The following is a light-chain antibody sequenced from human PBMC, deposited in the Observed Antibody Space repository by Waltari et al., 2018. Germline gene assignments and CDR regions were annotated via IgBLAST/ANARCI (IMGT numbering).Light chain of an antibody. CDR3: QQYNNWPSIT. V-gene: IGKV3-15*01. J-gene: IGKJ5*01. Sequence: EIVMTQSPATLAVSPGERATLSCRASQSVSSNLAWYQQNPGQAPRLLLYGASTRANGIPARFSGSGSGTEFTLTISSLQSEDFAVYYCQQYNNWPSITFGQGTRLEIK. CDR1: QSVSSN. CDR2: GAS.